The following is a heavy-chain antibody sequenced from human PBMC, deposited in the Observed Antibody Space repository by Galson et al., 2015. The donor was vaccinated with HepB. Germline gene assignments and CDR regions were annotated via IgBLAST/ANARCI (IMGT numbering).Heavy chain of an antibody. CDR3: ATTIFGVVPSIKNMDV. J-gene: IGHJ6*03. CDR2: ISGSGGST. D-gene: IGHD3-3*01. CDR1: GFTFSSYA. V-gene: IGHV3-23*01. Sequence: SLRLSCAASGFTFSSYAMSWVRQAPGKGLEWVSTISGSGGSTYYADSVKGRFTISRDNSKNTLYLQMNSLRAEDTAVYYCATTIFGVVPSIKNMDVWGKGTTVTVSS.